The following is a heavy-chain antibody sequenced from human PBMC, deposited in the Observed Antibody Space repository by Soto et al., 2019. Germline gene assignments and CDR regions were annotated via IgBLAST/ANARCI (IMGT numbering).Heavy chain of an antibody. J-gene: IGHJ6*02. V-gene: IGHV4-38-2*01. CDR3: ARGLQGQWLVLPYYYGMDV. D-gene: IGHD6-19*01. CDR1: GDSISRGYY. CDR2: IYHTGTT. Sequence: PSETLSLTCAVSGDSISRGYYWAWIRQPPGKGLEWVASIYHTGTTYYNPSLTSRVTISVDTSRNQFSLKLSSVTAADTAVYYCARGLQGQWLVLPYYYGMDVWGQGTTVTVSS.